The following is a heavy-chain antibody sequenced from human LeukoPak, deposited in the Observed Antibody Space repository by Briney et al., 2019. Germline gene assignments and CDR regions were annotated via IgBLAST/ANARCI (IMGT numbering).Heavy chain of an antibody. Sequence: GGSLRLSCAASGFTFSNYWMHWVRQAPGKGLVWVSRINTDGSRTSYADSVKGRFTISRDNAKNTLYLQMNSLRVEDMAVYYCARDRNSMMRAWFGPWGQGTLVTVSS. CDR3: ARDRNSMMRAWFGP. V-gene: IGHV3-74*01. D-gene: IGHD2/OR15-2a*01. CDR2: INTDGSRT. J-gene: IGHJ5*02. CDR1: GFTFSNYW.